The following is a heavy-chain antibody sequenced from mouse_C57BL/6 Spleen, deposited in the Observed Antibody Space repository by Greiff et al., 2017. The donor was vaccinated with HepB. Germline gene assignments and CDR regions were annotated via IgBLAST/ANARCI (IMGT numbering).Heavy chain of an antibody. CDR2: IYPRSGNT. Sequence: QVQLQQSGAELARPGASVKLSCKASGYTFTSYGISWVKQRTGQGLEWIGEIYPRSGNTYYNEKFKGKATLTADKSSSTAYMELRSLTSEDSAVYFCARSYGYGDGYYFDYWGQGTTLTVSS. D-gene: IGHD2-2*01. CDR3: ARSYGYGDGYYFDY. J-gene: IGHJ2*01. V-gene: IGHV1-81*01. CDR1: GYTFTSYG.